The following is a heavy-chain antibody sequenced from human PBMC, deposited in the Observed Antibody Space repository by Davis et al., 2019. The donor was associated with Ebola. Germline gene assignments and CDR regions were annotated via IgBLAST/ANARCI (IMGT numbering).Heavy chain of an antibody. J-gene: IGHJ4*02. V-gene: IGHV3-73*01. CDR1: WFTLSCSA. CDR3: TTRVQGDDY. Sequence: GEFLKTSCAASWFTLSCSALHWVRQASGKGLGLVGRITSKANSYATAYAPSVKGSLTISRDDAKNTAYLQMNSLKTEDTAVYYCTTRVQGDDYWGQGTLVTVSS. D-gene: IGHD3-10*01. CDR2: ITSKANSYAT.